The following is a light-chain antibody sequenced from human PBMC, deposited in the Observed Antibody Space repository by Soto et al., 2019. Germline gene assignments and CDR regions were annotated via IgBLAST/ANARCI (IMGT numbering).Light chain of an antibody. CDR2: AAD. Sequence: EVVMRQSPATLSVSPGETATLSCRASQSVSNKLAWYQQRPGQAPRLLIYAADTRATGIPDRFSGSGSGREFTLTTSSPQSEDFAVYYCQQYNNCPPWTFGQGTKVEVK. J-gene: IGKJ1*01. V-gene: IGKV3-15*01. CDR3: QQYNNCPPWT. CDR1: QSVSNK.